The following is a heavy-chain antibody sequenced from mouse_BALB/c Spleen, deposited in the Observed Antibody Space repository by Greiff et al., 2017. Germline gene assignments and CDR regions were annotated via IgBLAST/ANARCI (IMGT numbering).Heavy chain of an antibody. CDR3: ARLGYRYDGAY. D-gene: IGHD2-14*01. CDR2: ISSGSSTI. V-gene: IGHV5-17*02. Sequence: EVQGVESGGGLVQPGGSRKLSCAASGFTFSSFGMHWVRQAPEKGLEWVAYISSGSSTIYYADTVKGRFTISRDNPKNTLFLQMTSLRSEDTAMYYCARLGYRYDGAYWGQGTLVTVSA. J-gene: IGHJ3*01. CDR1: GFTFSSFG.